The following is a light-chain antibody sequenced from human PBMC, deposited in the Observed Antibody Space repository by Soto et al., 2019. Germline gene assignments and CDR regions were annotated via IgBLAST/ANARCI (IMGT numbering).Light chain of an antibody. V-gene: IGLV4-69*01. J-gene: IGLJ1*01. CDR2: LNSDGSH. CDR3: QTWGTGGGYV. Sequence: QAVLTQSPSASASLGDSVKLTCTLSSGHSSYAIAWHQQQPEKGPRYLMKLNSDGSHSKGDGIPDRFSGSSSGAERYLTISGLQSEDEADYYCQTWGTGGGYVFGTGTKLTVL. CDR1: SGHSSYA.